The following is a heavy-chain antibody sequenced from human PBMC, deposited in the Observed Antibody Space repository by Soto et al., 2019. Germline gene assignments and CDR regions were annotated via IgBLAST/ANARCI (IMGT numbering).Heavy chain of an antibody. CDR1: GFTFSSYS. CDR3: ARDRLGQWLDPLDY. D-gene: IGHD6-19*01. J-gene: IGHJ4*02. CDR2: ISSSSSTI. V-gene: IGHV3-48*02. Sequence: GGSLRLSCAASGFTFSSYSMNWVRQAPGKGLEWVSYISSSSSTIYYADSVKGRFTISRDNAKNSLYLQMNSLRDEDTAVYYCARDRLGQWLDPLDYWGQGTLVTVSS.